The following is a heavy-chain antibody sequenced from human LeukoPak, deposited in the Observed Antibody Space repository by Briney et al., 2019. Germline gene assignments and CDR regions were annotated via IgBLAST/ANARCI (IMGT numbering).Heavy chain of an antibody. CDR1: GGSISSGGYY. J-gene: IGHJ4*02. CDR3: ARGLGYHGSGSYLKH. CDR2: TYYSGST. Sequence: SETLSLTCTVSGGSISSGGYYWSWIRQHPGKGLEWIGYTYYSGSTYYNPSLKSRATISVDTSKNQFSLKLSSVTAADTAVYYCARGLGYHGSGSYLKHWGQGTLVTVSS. V-gene: IGHV4-31*03. D-gene: IGHD3-10*01.